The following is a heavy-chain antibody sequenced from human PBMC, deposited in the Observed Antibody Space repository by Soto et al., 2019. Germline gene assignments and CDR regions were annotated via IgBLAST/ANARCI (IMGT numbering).Heavy chain of an antibody. J-gene: IGHJ4*02. V-gene: IGHV1-69*02. D-gene: IGHD3-10*01. CDR1: GDTFTFYS. CDR2: INPILRMS. Sequence: QVQLVQSGAEVKKPGSSVRVSCKASGDTFTFYSINWVRQAPGLGLEWMGRINPILRMSNYAQRFQGRVTMTADKTTTTAYMERSSLRSEGTAMYYCASSYGSGYRAFDYWGKGALVTASS. CDR3: ASSYGSGYRAFDY.